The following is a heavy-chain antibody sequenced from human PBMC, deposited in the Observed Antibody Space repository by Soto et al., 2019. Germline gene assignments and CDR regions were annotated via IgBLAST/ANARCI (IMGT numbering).Heavy chain of an antibody. D-gene: IGHD2-2*01. J-gene: IGHJ4*02. CDR3: TRRASSSFYHFDF. V-gene: IGHV5-10-1*01. CDR2: IDPSDSYV. Sequence: GESLKISCQASGYSFTAYWITWVRQMPGKGLEWMATIDPSDSYVDYSPSFRGHVTFSVDRSITTVYLQWNSLKASDSAMYFCTRRASSSFYHFDFWGQGALVIFSS. CDR1: GYSFTAYW.